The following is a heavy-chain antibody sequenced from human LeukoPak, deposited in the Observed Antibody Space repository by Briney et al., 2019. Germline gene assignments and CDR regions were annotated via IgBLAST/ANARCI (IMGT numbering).Heavy chain of an antibody. V-gene: IGHV3-49*04. J-gene: IGHJ6*03. Sequence: PGGSLRLSCTASGFTFGDYAMSWVRQAPGKGLEWVGFIRSKAYGGTTEYAASVKGRFTISRDDSKGIAYLQMNSLKTEDTAVYYCTRVGGSYPYYYYYMDVWGKGTTVTVSS. CDR3: TRVGGSYPYYYYYMDV. CDR1: GFTFGDYA. D-gene: IGHD1-26*01. CDR2: IRSKAYGGTT.